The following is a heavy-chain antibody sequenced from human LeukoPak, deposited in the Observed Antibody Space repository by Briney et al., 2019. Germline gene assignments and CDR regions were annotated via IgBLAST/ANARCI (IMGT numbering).Heavy chain of an antibody. D-gene: IGHD3-22*01. CDR3: ARGKYYYDSSGYYKVQDY. V-gene: IGHV1-46*01. Sequence: ASVKVSCKASGYTFTSYGISWVRQAPGQGLEWMGIINPSGGSTSYAQKFQGRVTMTRDTSTSTVYMELSSLRSEDTAVYYCARGKYYYDSSGYYKVQDYWGQGTLVTVSS. CDR1: GYTFTSYG. CDR2: INPSGGST. J-gene: IGHJ4*02.